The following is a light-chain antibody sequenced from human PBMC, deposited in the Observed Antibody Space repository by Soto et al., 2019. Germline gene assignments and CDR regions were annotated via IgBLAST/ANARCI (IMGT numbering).Light chain of an antibody. Sequence: EIVLTQSPGTLSLSPGERATLSCRASQSVSSSYLAWYQQKPGQAPRLLIYGTSSRATGIPDRFSGSGSGTDFTLTISRLEPEDFAVYYCQQYDSPPRTFGQGTEVEIK. CDR2: GTS. CDR1: QSVSSSY. CDR3: QQYDSPPRT. V-gene: IGKV3-20*01. J-gene: IGKJ1*01.